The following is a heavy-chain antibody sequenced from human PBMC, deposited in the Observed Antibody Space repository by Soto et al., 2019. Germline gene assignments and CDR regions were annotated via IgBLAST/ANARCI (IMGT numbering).Heavy chain of an antibody. CDR2: IIPISDTA. CDR1: GDTFSSYA. J-gene: IGHJ5*02. V-gene: IGHV1-69*13. D-gene: IGHD3-10*01. CDR3: ARGRSYVSGSSRSENWFDP. Sequence: SVKVSCKASGDTFSSYAITWVRQAPGQGLEWMGGIIPISDTANYSQKFQGRVTITADESTSTAYMELSSLRSEDTAIYYCARGRSYVSGSSRSENWFDPWGQGPLVTLSS.